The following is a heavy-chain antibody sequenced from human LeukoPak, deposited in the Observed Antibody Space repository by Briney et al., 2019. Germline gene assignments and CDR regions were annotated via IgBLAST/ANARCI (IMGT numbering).Heavy chain of an antibody. CDR2: IKKDGSEK. CDR1: GFSFSNYW. V-gene: IGHV3-7*01. CDR3: ARPLFTSGWYWVY. D-gene: IGHD6-19*01. Sequence: PGGSLRLSCVASGFSFSNYWMHWVRQAPGKGLEWVANIKKDGSEKYYVDSVKGRFTISRDNAKNSLYLEMNSLRAEDTAVYYCARPLFTSGWYWVYWGQGTLVTVSS. J-gene: IGHJ4*02.